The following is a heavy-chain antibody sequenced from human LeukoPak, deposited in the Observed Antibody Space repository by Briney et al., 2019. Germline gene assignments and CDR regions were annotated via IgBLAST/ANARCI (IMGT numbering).Heavy chain of an antibody. CDR2: INSDGSST. CDR1: GFTFSSYW. CDR3: ARGYGSGSYQDAFDI. D-gene: IGHD3-10*01. J-gene: IGHJ3*02. V-gene: IGHV3-74*01. Sequence: GGSLRLSCAASGFTFSSYWMHWVRQAPGKGLVWVSRINSDGSSTSYADSVKGRFTISRDNAKNTLYLQMNSLRAEDTAVYYCARGYGSGSYQDAFDIWGQGTMVTVSS.